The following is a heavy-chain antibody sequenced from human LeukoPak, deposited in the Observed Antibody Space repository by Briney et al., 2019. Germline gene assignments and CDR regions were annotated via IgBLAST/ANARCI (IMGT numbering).Heavy chain of an antibody. CDR1: GYNFTNYW. Sequence: GESPKISCKGSGYNFTNYWIGRVRQMPAKGLEGGGIIYPADSDTRHSPSFQGQVTISADKSISTDYLQWSSLKASDTAMYYCARRQVYTMRRYSYYYMDVWGKGSTVTVSS. CDR3: ARRQVYTMRRYSYYYMDV. J-gene: IGHJ6*03. D-gene: IGHD2-8*01. CDR2: IYPADSDT. V-gene: IGHV5-51*01.